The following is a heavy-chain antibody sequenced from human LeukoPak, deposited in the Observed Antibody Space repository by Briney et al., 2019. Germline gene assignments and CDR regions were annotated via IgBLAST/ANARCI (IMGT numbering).Heavy chain of an antibody. CDR2: ISSSSSYT. D-gene: IGHD3-16*02. J-gene: IGHJ6*03. Sequence: GGSLRLSCAASGFTFSSYSMNWVRQAPGKGLEWVSSISSSSSYTYYGDSVKGRFTISRDNAKNSLYLQMNSLRAEDTAVYYCARCGEVITFGGVIVPHYYMDVWGKGTTVTVSS. CDR3: ARCGEVITFGGVIVPHYYMDV. CDR1: GFTFSSYS. V-gene: IGHV3-21*01.